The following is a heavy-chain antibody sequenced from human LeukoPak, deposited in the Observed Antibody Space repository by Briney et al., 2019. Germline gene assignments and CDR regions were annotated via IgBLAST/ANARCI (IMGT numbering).Heavy chain of an antibody. D-gene: IGHD6-19*01. CDR3: ARQRWLVHNWFDP. CDR1: GGSVSNYY. V-gene: IGHV4-34*01. J-gene: IGHJ5*02. Sequence: PSETLSLTCAVYGGSVSNYYWSWIRQPPGKGLEWIGEINHSGSTNYNPSLKSRVTISVDTSKNQFSLKLSSVTAADTALYYCARQRWLVHNWFDPWGQGTLVTVSS. CDR2: INHSGST.